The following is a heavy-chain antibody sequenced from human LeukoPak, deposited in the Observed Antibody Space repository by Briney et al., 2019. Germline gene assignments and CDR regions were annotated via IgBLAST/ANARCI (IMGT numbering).Heavy chain of an antibody. J-gene: IGHJ4*02. CDR3: AKDLYGGNSELDY. Sequence: GGSLGLSCAASGLTVNNNYMNWVRQAPGKGLEWVSALYIGGNTYYADSVRGRFTISRDNSKNTLYLQMNSLRAEDTAVYYCAKDLYGGNSELDYWGQGTLVTVSS. CDR2: LYIGGNT. CDR1: GLTVNNNY. D-gene: IGHD4-23*01. V-gene: IGHV3-53*05.